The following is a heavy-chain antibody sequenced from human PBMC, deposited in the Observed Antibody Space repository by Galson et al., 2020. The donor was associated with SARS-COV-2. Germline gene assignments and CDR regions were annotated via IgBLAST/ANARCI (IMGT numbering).Heavy chain of an antibody. Sequence: AGSLRLSCAASGFTFSSYWMHWVRQAPGKGLVWVSRIYSEGSSTSYADSVKGRFTISGDNDKNTLYLQMNSLRAEDTDVYYCARGDMGNDYFDYWGQGTLVTVSS. J-gene: IGHJ4*02. V-gene: IGHV3-74*01. CDR1: GFTFSSYW. CDR3: ARGDMGNDYFDY. D-gene: IGHD7-27*01. CDR2: IYSEGSST.